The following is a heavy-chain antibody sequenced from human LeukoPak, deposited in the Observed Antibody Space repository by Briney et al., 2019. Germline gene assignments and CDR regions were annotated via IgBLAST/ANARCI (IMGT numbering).Heavy chain of an antibody. CDR3: AKDGAVVAVGTIEFYFDY. D-gene: IGHD2-15*01. CDR1: GFTFDDYD. CDR2: ISWDGYST. Sequence: GGPLSLSCAASGFTFDDYDMLWVRHAPGEGVECVSLISWDGYSTYYADSVKGRFTISRDSSKHPLFLQKNILRAEHAVFYYCAKDGAVVAVGTIEFYFDYGGEGTLVTVS. V-gene: IGHV3-43D*03. J-gene: IGHJ4*02.